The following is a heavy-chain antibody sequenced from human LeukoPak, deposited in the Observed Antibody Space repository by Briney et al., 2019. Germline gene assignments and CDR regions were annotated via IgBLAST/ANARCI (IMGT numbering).Heavy chain of an antibody. CDR2: ISSRSTYI. Sequence: GGSLRLSCAASGFTFSPYNMNWVRQAPGKGLEWVSAISSRSTYIYYADSVKGRFTISRDNAKNSLYLQMDSLRAEDTAIYYCAKIHQNRVVVGAKGAFDIWGQGTVVTVSS. D-gene: IGHD2-15*01. CDR3: AKIHQNRVVVGAKGAFDI. J-gene: IGHJ3*02. V-gene: IGHV3-21*04. CDR1: GFTFSPYN.